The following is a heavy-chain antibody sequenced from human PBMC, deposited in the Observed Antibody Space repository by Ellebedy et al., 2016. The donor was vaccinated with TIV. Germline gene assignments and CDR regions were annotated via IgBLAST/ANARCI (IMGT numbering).Heavy chain of an antibody. CDR1: GFTVGNNY. D-gene: IGHD2-8*01. CDR2: IYSRGIT. CDR3: ATSNGHLDH. J-gene: IGHJ4*02. Sequence: GESLKISXAASGFTVGNNYMSWVRQPPGKGLEWVSLIYSRGITAYADSVKGRFTVSRDNAKNSLFLQMNSLRDEDTAVYYCATSNGHLDHWGQGTLVTVSS. V-gene: IGHV3-53*01.